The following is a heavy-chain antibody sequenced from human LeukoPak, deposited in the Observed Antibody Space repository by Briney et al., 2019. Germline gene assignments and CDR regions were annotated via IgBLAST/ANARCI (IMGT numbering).Heavy chain of an antibody. Sequence: SETLTLTCAVYGGTFTDYHWTWVRQPPGKGLEWIGQISHIGTTKYNPSLTSRVTMSVDTSKKQFSLKLTSVTAADTAIYYCARGVPGFWGQGTLVTVSS. V-gene: IGHV4-34*01. D-gene: IGHD3-10*02. CDR2: ISHIGTT. CDR3: ARGVPGF. J-gene: IGHJ4*02. CDR1: GGTFTDYH.